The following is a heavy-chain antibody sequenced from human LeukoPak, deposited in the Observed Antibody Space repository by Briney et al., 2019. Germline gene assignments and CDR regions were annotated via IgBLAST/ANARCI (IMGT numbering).Heavy chain of an antibody. V-gene: IGHV3-11*01. CDR2: ISDSGSTV. D-gene: IGHD3-22*01. J-gene: IGHJ4*02. Sequence: PGGSLRLSCAASGFTFSDYYMTWIRQAPGKGLEWVSHISDSGSTVYYADSVKGRFTVSRDNAKNSLYLQMNSLRAEDTAVYYCARDRSYYDSSGYLGYWGQGTLVTVSS. CDR3: ARDRSYYDSSGYLGY. CDR1: GFTFSDYY.